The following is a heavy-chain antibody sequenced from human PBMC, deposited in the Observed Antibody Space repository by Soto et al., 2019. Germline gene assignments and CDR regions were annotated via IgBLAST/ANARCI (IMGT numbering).Heavy chain of an antibody. CDR3: AKDPRSGIAGAGAFYY. D-gene: IGHD6-19*01. V-gene: IGHV3-23*01. J-gene: IGHJ4*02. CDR2: ISGSGGST. CDR1: GFTFSTYA. Sequence: EVQLLESGGGLVQPGGSLRLSCAASGFTFSTYAMSWVRQAPGKGLEWVSAISGSGGSTYYADSVKGRFTISRDNSKNTLYLQMNSLRAEDTAVYYCAKDPRSGIAGAGAFYYWGQGTLVTVSS.